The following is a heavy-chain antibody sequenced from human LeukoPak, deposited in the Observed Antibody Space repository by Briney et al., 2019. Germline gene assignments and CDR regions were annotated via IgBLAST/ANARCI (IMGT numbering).Heavy chain of an antibody. Sequence: SETLSLTCTVSGGSISSYYWSWMRQPPGKGLEWIAYISDIGSTNYGPALKSRVTISLETSKNQFSLKLSSVTAADTAVYYCAGHHPRNTVDFWGQGTLVTVSS. J-gene: IGHJ4*02. D-gene: IGHD2/OR15-2a*01. V-gene: IGHV4-59*08. CDR1: GGSISSYY. CDR3: AGHHPRNTVDF. CDR2: ISDIGST.